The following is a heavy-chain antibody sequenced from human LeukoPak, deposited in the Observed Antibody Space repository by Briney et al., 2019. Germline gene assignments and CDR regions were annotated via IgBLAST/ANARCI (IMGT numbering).Heavy chain of an antibody. CDR3: ARIDYGDYDGDGMDV. J-gene: IGHJ6*02. CDR1: GYTFNNYD. CDR2: ISAYNGNT. Sequence: GASVKVSCKASGYTFNNYDINWVRQAPGQGLEWMGWISAYNGNTNYAQKLQGRVTMTTDTSTSTAYMELRSLRSDDTAVYYCARIDYGDYDGDGMDVWGQGTTVTVSS. D-gene: IGHD4-17*01. V-gene: IGHV1-18*01.